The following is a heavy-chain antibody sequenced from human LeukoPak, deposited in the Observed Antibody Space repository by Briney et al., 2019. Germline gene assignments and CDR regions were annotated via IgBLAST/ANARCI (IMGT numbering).Heavy chain of an antibody. D-gene: IGHD5/OR15-5a*01. J-gene: IGHJ3*02. CDR2: IYSSGIT. Sequence: PSEMQSLTCTVSGGSISSGSYFWGWIRQPPGKGLEWIGSIYSSGITYYNPSLKSRVTISVDTSKNHFSLKLSSVAAAGTAVFYCARQLGVYAPDAFGIWGPGTVVTVSS. CDR1: GGSISSGSYF. V-gene: IGHV4-39*01. CDR3: ARQLGVYAPDAFGI.